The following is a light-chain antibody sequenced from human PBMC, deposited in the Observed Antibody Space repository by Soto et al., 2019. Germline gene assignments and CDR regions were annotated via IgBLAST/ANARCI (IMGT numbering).Light chain of an antibody. CDR1: QSISSW. Sequence: DIQMTQSPSALSASVGDRVTITCRASQSISSWLAWYQQKPGKAPRLLIYDASYLERGVPSRFSGSGSGTEFTLTISDLQPDDLATYYCQQYNTFWTFGPGTKVEI. CDR2: DAS. CDR3: QQYNTFWT. V-gene: IGKV1-5*01. J-gene: IGKJ1*01.